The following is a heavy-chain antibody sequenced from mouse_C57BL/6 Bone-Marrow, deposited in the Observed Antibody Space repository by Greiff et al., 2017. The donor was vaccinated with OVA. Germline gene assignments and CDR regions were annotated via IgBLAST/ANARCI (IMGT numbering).Heavy chain of an antibody. Sequence: EVQLQQSGPVLVKPGASVKMSFKASGYTFTDYYMNWVKQSHGKSLEWIGVINPYNGGTSYNQKFKGKATLTVDKSSSTAYMELNSLTSEDSAVYYCARSRYYGSFAYWGQGTLVTVSA. J-gene: IGHJ3*01. V-gene: IGHV1-19*01. CDR3: ARSRYYGSFAY. CDR1: GYTFTDYY. D-gene: IGHD1-1*01. CDR2: INPYNGGT.